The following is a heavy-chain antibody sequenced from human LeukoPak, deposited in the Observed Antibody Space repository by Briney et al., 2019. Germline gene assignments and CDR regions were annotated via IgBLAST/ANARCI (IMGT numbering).Heavy chain of an antibody. D-gene: IGHD3-22*01. J-gene: IGHJ4*02. CDR2: INHSGST. Sequence: PSETLSLTCAVYGGSFSGYYWSWIRQPPGKGLEWIGEINHSGSTNYNPSLKSRVTISVDTSKNQFSLKLSSVTAADKSVYYCARGRMIVVFISLKNYFDYWGQGTLVTVSS. V-gene: IGHV4-34*01. CDR1: GGSFSGYY. CDR3: ARGRMIVVFISLKNYFDY.